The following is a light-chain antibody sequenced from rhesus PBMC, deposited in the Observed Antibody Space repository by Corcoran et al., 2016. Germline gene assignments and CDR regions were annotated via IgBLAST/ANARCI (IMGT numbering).Light chain of an antibody. Sequence: HVILTQSPATLSLSPGERATLSCRASQSVSSYLAWYQQKPGQAPRLLIYGASSRATGIPDRFSCNGAGTEFTLTISSLEPEDFAVYYCQKYSSSPLTFGGGAKVEIK. CDR3: QKYSSSPLT. V-gene: IGKV3-53*01. CDR2: GAS. J-gene: IGKJ4*01. CDR1: QSVSSY.